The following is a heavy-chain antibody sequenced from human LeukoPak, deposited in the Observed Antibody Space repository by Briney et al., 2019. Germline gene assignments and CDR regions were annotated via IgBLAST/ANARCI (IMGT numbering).Heavy chain of an antibody. Sequence: SETLSLTCTVSGGSISSSSYYWAWIRQPPGKGLEWIAHIYRSGSAYYNPSLKSRASISVDMSEDHLSLKVSSVTAADTAVYYCARFYGSDWFFDFWGQGTLVTVSS. CDR3: ARFYGSDWFFDF. J-gene: IGHJ4*02. V-gene: IGHV4-39*02. CDR1: GGSISSSSYY. CDR2: IYRSGSA. D-gene: IGHD3-9*01.